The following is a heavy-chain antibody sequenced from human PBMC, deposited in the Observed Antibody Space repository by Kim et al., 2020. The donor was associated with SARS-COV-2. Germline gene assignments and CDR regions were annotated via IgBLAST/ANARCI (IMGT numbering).Heavy chain of an antibody. Sequence: SETLSLTCTVSGGSISSGGYYRSWIRQHPGKGLEWIGYIYYSGSTYYNPSLKSRVTISVDTSKNQFSLKLSSVTAADTAVYYCARVRITMIVVDAFDIWGQGTMVTVSS. CDR1: GGSISSGGYY. CDR3: ARVRITMIVVDAFDI. J-gene: IGHJ3*02. D-gene: IGHD3-22*01. V-gene: IGHV4-31*03. CDR2: IYYSGST.